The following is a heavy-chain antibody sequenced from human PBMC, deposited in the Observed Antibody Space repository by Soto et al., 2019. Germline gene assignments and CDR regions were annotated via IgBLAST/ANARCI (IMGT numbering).Heavy chain of an antibody. CDR2: IYYSGGT. CDR1: GGSMISFY. CDR3: ARGYHYYSGGYFDS. Sequence: SETLSLTCTVSGGSMISFYWSWIRQPPGKGLEWIGYIYYSGGTNYNPSLRSRVTISVDTSKNQLSLKLSSVTAADTAVYHCARGYHYYSGGYFDSWGQGTLVTVSS. D-gene: IGHD3-16*02. J-gene: IGHJ4*02. V-gene: IGHV4-59*01.